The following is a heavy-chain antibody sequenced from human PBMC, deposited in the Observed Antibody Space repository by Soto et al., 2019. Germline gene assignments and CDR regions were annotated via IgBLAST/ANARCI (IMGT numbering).Heavy chain of an antibody. D-gene: IGHD6-13*01. CDR2: IIPIFGTA. V-gene: IGHV1-69*12. J-gene: IGHJ5*02. CDR1: GGTFSSYA. CDR3: ATAKKDSSSWYGTENWFDP. Sequence: QVQLVQSGAEVKKPGSSVKVSCKASGGTFSSYAISWVRQAPGQGLEWLGGIIPIFGTANYAQKFQGRVTITADESTSTAYMELSSLRSEDTAVYYCATAKKDSSSWYGTENWFDPWGQGTLVTVSS.